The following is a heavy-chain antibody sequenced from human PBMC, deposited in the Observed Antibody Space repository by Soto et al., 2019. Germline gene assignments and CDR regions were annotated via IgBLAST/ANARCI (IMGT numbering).Heavy chain of an antibody. J-gene: IGHJ4*02. D-gene: IGHD6-6*01. CDR1: GFTFDDYA. CDR2: ISWNSGSI. V-gene: IGHV3-9*01. Sequence: GGSLRLSCAASGFTFDDYAMHWVRQAPGKGLEWVSGISWNSGSIGYADSVKGRFTISRDNAKNSLYLQMNSLRAEDTALYYCAKDITGGIAARFWYWGQGTLVTVSS. CDR3: AKDITGGIAARFWY.